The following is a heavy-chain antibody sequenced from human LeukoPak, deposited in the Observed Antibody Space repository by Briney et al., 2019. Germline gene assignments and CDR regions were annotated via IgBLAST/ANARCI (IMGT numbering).Heavy chain of an antibody. CDR1: GFTFSSYA. D-gene: IGHD1-1*01. CDR3: ARFDGQLRGFDY. CDR2: ISSSGSTI. V-gene: IGHV3-48*01. J-gene: IGHJ4*02. Sequence: GGSLRLSCAASGFTFSSYAMSWVRQAPGKGLEWVSYISSSGSTIYYADSVKGRFTISRDNAKSSLYLQMNSLRAEDTAVYYCARFDGQLRGFDYWGQGTLVTVSS.